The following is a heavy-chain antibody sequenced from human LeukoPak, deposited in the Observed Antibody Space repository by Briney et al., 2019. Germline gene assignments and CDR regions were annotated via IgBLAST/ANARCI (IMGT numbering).Heavy chain of an antibody. CDR1: GFTFGDYA. V-gene: IGHV3-49*04. D-gene: IGHD2-2*02. Sequence: GGSLRLSYTASGFTFGDYAMSWVRQAPGKGLEWVGFIRSKAYGGTTEYAASVKGRFTISRDDSKSIAYLQMNSLKTEDTAVYYCTRFREVVPAAITGWFDPWGQGTLVTVSS. CDR2: IRSKAYGGTT. CDR3: TRFREVVPAAITGWFDP. J-gene: IGHJ5*02.